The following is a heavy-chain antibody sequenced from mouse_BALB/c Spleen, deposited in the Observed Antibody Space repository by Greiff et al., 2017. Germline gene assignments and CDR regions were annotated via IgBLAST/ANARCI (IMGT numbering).Heavy chain of an antibody. CDR2: ISDGGSYT. CDR1: GFTFSDYY. V-gene: IGHV5-4*02. J-gene: IGHJ3*01. CDR3: ARAGPRGLFAY. D-gene: IGHD3-1*01. Sequence: EVQGVESGGGLVKPGGSLKLSCAASGFTFSDYYMYWVRQTPEKRLEWVATISDGGSYTYYPDSVKGRFTISRDNAKNNLYLQMSSLKSEDTAMYYCARAGPRGLFAYWGQGTLVTVSA.